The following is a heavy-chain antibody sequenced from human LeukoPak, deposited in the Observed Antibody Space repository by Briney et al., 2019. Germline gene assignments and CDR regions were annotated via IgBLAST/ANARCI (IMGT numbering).Heavy chain of an antibody. CDR1: GFTFSSYG. D-gene: IGHD3-10*01. V-gene: IGHV3-30*18. CDR2: ISYDGSNK. CDR3: AKVARFGSGRNYFDY. Sequence: GGSLRLSCAASGFTFSSYGMHWVRQAPGKGLEWVAVISYDGSNKYYADSVKGRFTISRDNSKNTLYLQMNSLRAEDTAVYYCAKVARFGSGRNYFDYWGQGTLVTVSS. J-gene: IGHJ4*02.